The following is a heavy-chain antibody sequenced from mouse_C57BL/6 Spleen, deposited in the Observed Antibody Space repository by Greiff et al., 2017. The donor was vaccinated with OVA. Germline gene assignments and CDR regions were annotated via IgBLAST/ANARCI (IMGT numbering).Heavy chain of an antibody. CDR2: IRPKANGYTT. J-gene: IGHJ3*01. V-gene: IGHV7-3*01. CDR3: ARSLYGWFAY. CDR1: GFTFTDYY. Sequence: EVQGVESGGGLVQPGASLSLSCAASGFTFTDYYMSWVRQPPGQALEWLGFIRPKANGYTTDYSASVKGRFTISRDTSPGILYLHMNALRAEDSATDYCARSLYGWFAYWGQGTLVTVSA. D-gene: IGHD1-1*02.